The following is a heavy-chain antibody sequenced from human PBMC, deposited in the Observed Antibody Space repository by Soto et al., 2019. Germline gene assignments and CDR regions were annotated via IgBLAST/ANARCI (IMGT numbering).Heavy chain of an antibody. CDR3: ATKMGYSGYDEDWFDP. J-gene: IGHJ5*02. Sequence: SETLSLTCTVSGGSISCSSYYWGWIRQPPGKGLEWIGSIYYSGSTYYNPSLKSRVTISVDTSKNQFSLKLSSVTAADTAVYYCATKMGYSGYDEDWFDPWGQGTLVTVSS. CDR2: IYYSGST. CDR1: GGSISCSSYY. D-gene: IGHD5-12*01. V-gene: IGHV4-39*01.